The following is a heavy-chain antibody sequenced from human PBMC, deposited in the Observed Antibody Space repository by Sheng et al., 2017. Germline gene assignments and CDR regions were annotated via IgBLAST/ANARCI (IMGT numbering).Heavy chain of an antibody. CDR1: GGTDSNYA. J-gene: IGHJ6*03. CDR3: SRDVLENPYQLPSNSYYMDV. V-gene: IGHV1-69*04. D-gene: IGHD2-2*01. Sequence: QVQLVQSGAELKKPGSSVKVSCKTSGGTDSNYAVSWVRQAPGQGLEWMGRIIPVLGIPNYAQRFQGRVTITADKSTSTAYMELSSLRSEDTAVYYCSRDVLENPYQLPSNSYYMDVWGKGTTVTVSS. CDR2: IIPVLGIP.